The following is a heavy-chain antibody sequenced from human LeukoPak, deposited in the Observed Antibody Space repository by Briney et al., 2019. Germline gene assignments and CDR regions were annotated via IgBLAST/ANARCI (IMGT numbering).Heavy chain of an antibody. CDR3: ANLNAPYWGNFDY. J-gene: IGHJ4*02. CDR1: GFTFSNYA. D-gene: IGHD3-16*01. Sequence: GGSLRLSCAASGFTFSNYAMSWVRQAPGQGLDWVSAISDSGVTAYYADSVKGRFTISRDNSKSMLYLQMNSLRAEDTAVYYCANLNAPYWGNFDYRGREPWSPSPQ. CDR2: ISDSGVTA. V-gene: IGHV3-23*01.